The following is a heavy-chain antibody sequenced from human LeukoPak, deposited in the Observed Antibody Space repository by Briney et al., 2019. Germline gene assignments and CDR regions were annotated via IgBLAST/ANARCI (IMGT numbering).Heavy chain of an antibody. CDR3: ARDYPTSGIVTMFDY. CDR2: ITASGGST. V-gene: IGHV3-23*01. CDR1: GFTFNNHA. Sequence: GGSLRLSCASSGFTFNNHAMTWVRQAPGKGLEWVSSITASGGSTYCADSVKGRFTISRDNSKNTLYLQMSSLRAEDTAVYYCARDYPTSGIVTMFDYWGQGTLVTVSS. D-gene: IGHD1-1*01. J-gene: IGHJ4*02.